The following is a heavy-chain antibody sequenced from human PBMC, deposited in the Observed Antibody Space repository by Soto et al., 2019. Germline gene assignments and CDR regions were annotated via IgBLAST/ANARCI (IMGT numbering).Heavy chain of an antibody. Sequence: GGSLRLSCAASGFTFSNYAMNWVRQAPGKGLKWVSFISSGSSNKNYADSVKGRFTISRDNAKNSLYLQMNSLRAEDTALYYCARDHHRYSGYDYVDYWGQGTLVTVSS. J-gene: IGHJ4*02. D-gene: IGHD5-12*01. CDR1: GFTFSNYA. V-gene: IGHV3-48*04. CDR3: ARDHHRYSGYDYVDY. CDR2: ISSGSSNK.